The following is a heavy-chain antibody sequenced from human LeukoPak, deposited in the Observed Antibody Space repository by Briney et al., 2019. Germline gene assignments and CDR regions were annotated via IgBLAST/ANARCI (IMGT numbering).Heavy chain of an antibody. Sequence: GGSLRLSCAASGFTVSSNYMNWVRQAPGKGLEWVSVLYSGGSTYYAGSVKGRFTISRDNSKNTLNLQMNSLRVEDTAVYYCAREVVTAGPTRWYFDLWGRGTLVTVSS. V-gene: IGHV3-53*01. J-gene: IGHJ2*01. CDR1: GFTVSSNY. CDR2: LYSGGST. CDR3: AREVVTAGPTRWYFDL. D-gene: IGHD2-21*02.